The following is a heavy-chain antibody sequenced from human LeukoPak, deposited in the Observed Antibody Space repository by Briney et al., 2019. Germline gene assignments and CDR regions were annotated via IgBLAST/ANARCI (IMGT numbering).Heavy chain of an antibody. CDR2: IYYSGST. CDR3: AKSSAYYDPGYFDY. V-gene: IGHV4-59*01. Sequence: SETLSLTCAVYGGSFSGYYWSWIRQPPGKGLEWIGYIYYSGSTNYNPSLKSRVTISVDTSKNQFSLKLSSVTAADTAVYYCAKSSAYYDPGYFDYWGQGTLVTVSS. D-gene: IGHD3-3*01. CDR1: GGSFSGYY. J-gene: IGHJ4*02.